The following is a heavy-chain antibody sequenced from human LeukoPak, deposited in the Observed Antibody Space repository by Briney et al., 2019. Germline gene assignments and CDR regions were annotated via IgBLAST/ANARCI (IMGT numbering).Heavy chain of an antibody. CDR1: GFTFSSYW. J-gene: IGHJ4*02. V-gene: IGHV3-7*01. CDR2: INGDGSEK. D-gene: IGHD3-10*01. Sequence: PGGSLRLSCAASGFTFSSYWMSWARQAPGKGLEWVAIINGDGSEKLYVDSVKGRFTISRDNAENSLYLQTNSLRAEDTAVYCCARGTSGSYDYWGQGTLVTVSS. CDR3: ARGTSGSYDY.